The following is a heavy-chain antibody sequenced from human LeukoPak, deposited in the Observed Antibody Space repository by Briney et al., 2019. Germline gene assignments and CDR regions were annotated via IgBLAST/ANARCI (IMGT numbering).Heavy chain of an antibody. J-gene: IGHJ4*02. CDR1: GGSISSYY. V-gene: IGHV4-59*08. Sequence: PSKTLSLTCTVSGGSISSYYWSWIRQPPGKGLEWIGYIYYSGSTNYNPSLKSRVTISVDTSKNQFSLKLSSVTAADTAVYYCARSAPTYDSSGYHQGIRPQFDYWGQGTLVTVSS. CDR3: ARSAPTYDSSGYHQGIRPQFDY. D-gene: IGHD3-22*01. CDR2: IYYSGST.